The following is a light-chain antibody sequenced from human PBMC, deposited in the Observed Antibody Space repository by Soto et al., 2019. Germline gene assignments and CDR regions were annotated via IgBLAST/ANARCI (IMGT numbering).Light chain of an antibody. Sequence: QSALTQPASVSGSPGQSITISCTGTSSDVGGYNYVSWYQQYPGKAPKLMIYDVSNRPSGVSNRFSGSKSGNTASLTISGLQAEDEADYYCCSYTSTSSWLFGGGNKLTVL. CDR1: SSDVGGYNY. J-gene: IGLJ3*02. CDR2: DVS. V-gene: IGLV2-14*03. CDR3: CSYTSTSSWL.